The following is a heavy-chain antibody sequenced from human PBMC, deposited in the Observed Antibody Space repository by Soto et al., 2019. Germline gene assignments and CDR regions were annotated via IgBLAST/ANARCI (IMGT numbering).Heavy chain of an antibody. J-gene: IGHJ6*02. V-gene: IGHV3-21*01. CDR3: SGCSGGACHQNYGMDV. D-gene: IGHD2-15*01. CDR1: GFTFSSCT. Sequence: EVHLVESGGGLVKPGGSLRLSCAVSGFTFSSCTMNWVRQAPGKGLEWVSSISPSTSHIYYADSVKGRFTISRDNAKNSLFLQMTSLRAGDTAVYYCSGCSGGACHQNYGMDVWGQGTTVTVSS. CDR2: ISPSTSHI.